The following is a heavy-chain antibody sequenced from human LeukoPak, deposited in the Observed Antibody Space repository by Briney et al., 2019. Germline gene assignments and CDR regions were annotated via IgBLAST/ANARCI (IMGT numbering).Heavy chain of an antibody. CDR3: AKIAGGWFGELLSHYYFDY. CDR2: ISGSGGST. D-gene: IGHD3-10*01. CDR1: GFTFSSYA. V-gene: IGHV3-23*01. Sequence: PGGSLRLSCAASGFTFSSYATSWVRQAPGKGLEWVSAISGSGGSTYYADSVKGRFTISRDNSKNTLYLQMNSLRAEDTAVYYCAKIAGGWFGELLSHYYFDYWGQGTLVTVSS. J-gene: IGHJ4*02.